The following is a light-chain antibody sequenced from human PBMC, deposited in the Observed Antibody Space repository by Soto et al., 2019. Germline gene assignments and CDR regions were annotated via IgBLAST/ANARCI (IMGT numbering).Light chain of an antibody. J-gene: IGKJ1*01. CDR1: QSISSW. V-gene: IGKV1-5*01. CDR3: QQYNSYSRT. Sequence: DIQMTQSPSTLSASVGDRVTITCRASQSISSWLAWYQQKPGKAPKLLIYDASSLESGVPSSFSGSGSGTEFTLTISSLQPDDFATYYCQQYNSYSRTFGQGPKVDIK. CDR2: DAS.